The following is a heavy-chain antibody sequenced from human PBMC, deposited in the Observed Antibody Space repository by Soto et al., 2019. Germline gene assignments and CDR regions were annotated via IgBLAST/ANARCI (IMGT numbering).Heavy chain of an antibody. V-gene: IGHV4-59*01. CDR3: ARGETTVTTNYYYYYYMDV. D-gene: IGHD4-17*01. CDR2: IYYSGST. CDR1: GGSISSYY. Sequence: PSETLSLTCTVSGGSISSYYWSWIRQPPGKGLEWIGYIYYSGSTNYNPSLKSRVTISVDTSKNQFSLKLSSVTAADTAVYYCARGETTVTTNYYYYYYMDVWGKGTTVTVSS. J-gene: IGHJ6*03.